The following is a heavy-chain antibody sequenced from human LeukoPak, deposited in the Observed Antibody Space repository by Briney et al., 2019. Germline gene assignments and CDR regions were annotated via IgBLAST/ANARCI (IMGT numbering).Heavy chain of an antibody. J-gene: IGHJ4*02. D-gene: IGHD3-10*01. Sequence: GGSLRLSCAACGSTFSGYSMDWGRQAPGKGLEWVAVISYDGKKRFYADSVKGRFTISRDNSKNTVDLQMNSLRAEDMAVYYCARDWGYASGTDCVYWGQGTLVTVSS. CDR3: ARDWGYASGTDCVY. V-gene: IGHV3-30*03. CDR2: ISYDGKKR. CDR1: GSTFSGYS.